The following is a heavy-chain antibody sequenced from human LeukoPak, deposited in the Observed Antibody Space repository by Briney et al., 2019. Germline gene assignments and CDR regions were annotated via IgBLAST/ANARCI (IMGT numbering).Heavy chain of an antibody. CDR1: GFSFSSHG. Sequence: PGGSLRLSCAASGFSFSSHGMSWVRQAPGKGLEWVSGILGGAGSTYYADSVKGRFTISRDNSKNTLYLQMNSLRAEDTAVYYCAKARTGSTGYMDVWGKGTTVTVSS. D-gene: IGHD4-11*01. CDR2: ILGGAGST. CDR3: AKARTGSTGYMDV. V-gene: IGHV3-23*01. J-gene: IGHJ6*03.